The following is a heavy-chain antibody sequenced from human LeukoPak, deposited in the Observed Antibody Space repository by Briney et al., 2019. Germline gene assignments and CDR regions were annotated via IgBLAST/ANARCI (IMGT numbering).Heavy chain of an antibody. Sequence: GGSLRLSCAASGFTFSSYWMSWVRQAPGKGLEWVANIKQDGSGKYYVDSVKGRFTISRDNAKNSLYLQMNSLRAEDTAVYYCARAAGAVAGIGYYYYYMDVWGKGTTVTVSS. J-gene: IGHJ6*03. D-gene: IGHD6-19*01. CDR1: GFTFSSYW. CDR3: ARAAGAVAGIGYYYYYMDV. CDR2: IKQDGSGK. V-gene: IGHV3-7*01.